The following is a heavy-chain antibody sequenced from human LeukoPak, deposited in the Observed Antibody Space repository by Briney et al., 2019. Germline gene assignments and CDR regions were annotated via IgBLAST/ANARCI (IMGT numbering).Heavy chain of an antibody. V-gene: IGHV4-39*02. J-gene: IGHJ4*02. D-gene: IGHD1-26*01. CDR2: IDYSGTT. CDR1: GGSISSSGYY. CDR3: TRDSGSWTVDY. Sequence: SETLSLTCTVSGGSISSSGYYWGWIRQPPGQGLEWLGTIDYSGTTYHNPSLKSRVTISIDTSKNHSSLKLNSVTAADTAVYYCTRDSGSWTVDYWGQGTLVTVSS.